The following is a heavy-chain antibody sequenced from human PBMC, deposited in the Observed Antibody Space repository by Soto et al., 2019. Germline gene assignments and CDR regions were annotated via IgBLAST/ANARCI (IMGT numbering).Heavy chain of an antibody. CDR3: ARDGTFISVAAPAFQYAMDV. J-gene: IGHJ6*02. D-gene: IGHD6-19*01. V-gene: IGHV3-7*03. CDR1: SFTFSSYW. CDR2: IEQDGSEN. Sequence: DVRLVESGGGLVQPGGSLRLSCAASSFTFSSYWLSWVRQAPGKGLEWVATIEQDGSENYYVDSVKGRFTISRDNAKNSLYLQMSSLRADDTAVYYGARDGTFISVAAPAFQYAMDVWGQGTTVTVS.